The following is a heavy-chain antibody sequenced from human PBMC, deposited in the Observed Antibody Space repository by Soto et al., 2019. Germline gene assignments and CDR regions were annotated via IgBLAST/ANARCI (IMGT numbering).Heavy chain of an antibody. Sequence: QVQLQQGGARLLKPSETLSLTCGVSGGSLSGHYWSWIRQAPGKGLEWIGEITPIGDKPYNPSLRSRLTISLDTSKSQFSLDLSSVTAADTAVYYCARGGITLVWNYYYYGMDVWGQGTTVTVSS. CDR1: GGSLSGHY. V-gene: IGHV4-34*01. CDR3: ARGGITLVWNYYYYGMDV. D-gene: IGHD3-10*01. CDR2: ITPIGDK. J-gene: IGHJ6*02.